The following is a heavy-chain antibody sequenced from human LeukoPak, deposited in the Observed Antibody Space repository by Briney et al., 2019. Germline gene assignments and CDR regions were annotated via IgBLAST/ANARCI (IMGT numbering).Heavy chain of an antibody. Sequence: WEALSLTCTVSGGSINTYFWSWIRQPPGKGLEWVGYIYYSGSINYNPSLKSRVTISVDTSKNQFSLKLSSVTAADTAVYYCARGVTGGWYGDFQHWGQGTLVTVSS. D-gene: IGHD6-19*01. J-gene: IGHJ1*01. CDR2: IYYSGSI. CDR1: GGSINTYF. V-gene: IGHV4-59*01. CDR3: ARGVTGGWYGDFQH.